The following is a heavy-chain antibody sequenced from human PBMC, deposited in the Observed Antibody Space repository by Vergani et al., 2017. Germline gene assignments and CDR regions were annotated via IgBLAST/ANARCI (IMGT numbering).Heavy chain of an antibody. V-gene: IGHV4-59*01. CDR3: ARNPYCGGDCYSDAFDI. CDR1: GGSISSYY. CDR2: IYYIGST. Sequence: QVQLQESGPGLVKPSETLSLTCTVSGGSISSYYWSWIRQPPGKGLEWIGYIYYIGSTNYNPSLTSRVTISVDTSKNQFSLKLSSVTAADTAVYYCARNPYCGGDCYSDAFDIWGQGTMVTVSS. J-gene: IGHJ3*02. D-gene: IGHD2-21*02.